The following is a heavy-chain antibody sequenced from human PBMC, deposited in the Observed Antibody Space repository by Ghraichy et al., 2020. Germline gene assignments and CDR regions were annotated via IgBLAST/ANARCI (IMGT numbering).Heavy chain of an antibody. V-gene: IGHV3-30*18. D-gene: IGHD6-6*01. CDR2: ISFDGSYK. CDR1: GLTFSNYG. CDR3: AKDRYSSTWQQRSPTEPNHFNYGMDV. Sequence: GGSLRLSCAASGLTFSNYGMHWVRQAPGKGLEWVAVISFDGSYKYYADSVKGRVTVSRDNSQNTLFLQMNSLTAEDTAVYFCAKDRYSSTWQQRSPTEPNHFNYGMDVWGQGTTVTVSS. J-gene: IGHJ6*02.